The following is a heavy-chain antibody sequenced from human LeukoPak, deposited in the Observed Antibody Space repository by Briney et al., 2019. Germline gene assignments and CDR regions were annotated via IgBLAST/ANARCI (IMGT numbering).Heavy chain of an antibody. CDR3: TRDWLDASLDY. V-gene: IGHV3-7*01. CDR1: GFTFSSFC. J-gene: IGHJ4*02. Sequence: GGSLRLSCAASGFTFSSFCMSWVRQAPGKGLEWVAFINHPGTEKYYVDSVEGRFTISRDNAKNSLYLQMNSLRAEDTAIYYCTRDWLDASLDYWGQGVLVTVSS. D-gene: IGHD6-19*01. CDR2: INHPGTEK.